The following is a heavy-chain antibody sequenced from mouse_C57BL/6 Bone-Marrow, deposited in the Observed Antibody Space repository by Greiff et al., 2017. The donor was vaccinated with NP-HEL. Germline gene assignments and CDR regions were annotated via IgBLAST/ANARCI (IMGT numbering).Heavy chain of an antibody. D-gene: IGHD1-1*01. J-gene: IGHJ1*03. Sequence: VKLMESGAELARPGASVKLSCKASGYTFTSYGISWVKQRTGQGLEWIGEIYPRSGNTYYNEKFKGKATMTADKSSSTAYMELRSLTSEDSAVYCCARSGTTVVAPYWYFDVWGTGTTVTVSS. CDR2: IYPRSGNT. CDR1: GYTFTSYG. CDR3: ARSGTTVVAPYWYFDV. V-gene: IGHV1-81*01.